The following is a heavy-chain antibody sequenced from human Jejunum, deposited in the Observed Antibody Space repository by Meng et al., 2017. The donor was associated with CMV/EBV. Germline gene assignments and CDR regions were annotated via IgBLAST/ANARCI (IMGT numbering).Heavy chain of an antibody. Sequence: QVQLEESGPGLVNPAETLSLTCTVSGGSIKNYYWSWIRQSAGKGLEWIGRFYSSDTYNYHPSLNSRVTMSLDTSKNQVVLTMTNMDPVDTATYYCAHSPNFWSDDSWFNPWGQGTLVTVSS. D-gene: IGHD3-3*01. CDR2: FYSSDTY. CDR1: GGSIKNYY. CDR3: AHSPNFWSDDSWFNP. V-gene: IGHV4-4*07. J-gene: IGHJ5*02.